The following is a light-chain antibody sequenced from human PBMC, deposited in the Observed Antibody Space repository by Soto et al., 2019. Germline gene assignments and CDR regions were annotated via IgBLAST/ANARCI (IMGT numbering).Light chain of an antibody. CDR2: GVS. CDR1: SSDIGGYNY. J-gene: IGLJ2*01. CDR3: SSYKTSSTVVV. Sequence: QSVLTQPASVSGSPEQSITISCTGTSSDIGGYNYVSWYQQYPGKAPKLMIFGVSDRPSGVSNRFSGSKSGTTASLTISGLQAEDEAYYYCSSYKTSSTVVVFGGGTKLTVL. V-gene: IGLV2-14*01.